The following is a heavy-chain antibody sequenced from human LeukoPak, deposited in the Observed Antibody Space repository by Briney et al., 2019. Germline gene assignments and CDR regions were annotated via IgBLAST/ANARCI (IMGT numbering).Heavy chain of an antibody. Sequence: SETLSLTCSVSGGSISDYYWSWIRLPPGKGLEWIGYIYRGGTINYNPSLKSRVTMSLDTSKNQISLMLNSVTAADTAVYYCARHWLEATKTYSYWFNPWGQGTLVTVSS. CDR2: IYRGGTI. V-gene: IGHV4-4*09. CDR1: GGSISDYY. D-gene: IGHD2-21*01. CDR3: ARHWLEATKTYSYWFNP. J-gene: IGHJ5*02.